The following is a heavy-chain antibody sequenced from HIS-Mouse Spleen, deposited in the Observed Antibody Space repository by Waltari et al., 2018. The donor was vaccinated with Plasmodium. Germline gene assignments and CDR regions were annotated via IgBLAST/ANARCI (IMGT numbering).Heavy chain of an antibody. D-gene: IGHD6-6*01. CDR2: SYSGGST. Sequence: EVQLVESGGGLIQPGGSLRLSCAASGFTVSSNYMSWVRQAPGKGVELGSVSYSGGSTYYADSVKGRFTISRDNSKNTLYLQMNSLRAEDTAVYYCARGMKSSSSAFDIWGQGTMVTVSS. CDR1: GFTVSSNY. V-gene: IGHV3-53*01. CDR3: ARGMKSSSSAFDI. J-gene: IGHJ3*02.